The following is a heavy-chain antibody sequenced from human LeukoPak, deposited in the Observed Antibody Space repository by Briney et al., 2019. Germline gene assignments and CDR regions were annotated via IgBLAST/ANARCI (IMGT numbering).Heavy chain of an antibody. CDR3: ARSPYGVSFDY. Sequence: GGSLRLSCAASGFTFSNSWMHWVRQAPGKGLVWVSRINSDGSVTIYADSVKGRFTISRDNAKNTLYLQMNSLRAEDTAVYYCARSPYGVSFDYWGQGTPVTVSS. D-gene: IGHD4-17*01. CDR1: GFTFSNSW. J-gene: IGHJ4*02. CDR2: INSDGSVT. V-gene: IGHV3-74*01.